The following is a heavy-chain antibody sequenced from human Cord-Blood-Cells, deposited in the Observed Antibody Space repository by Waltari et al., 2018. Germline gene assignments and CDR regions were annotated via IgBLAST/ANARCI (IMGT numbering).Heavy chain of an antibody. J-gene: IGHJ2*01. V-gene: IGHV4-34*01. CDR2: INHSGST. Sequence: QVQLQQWGAGLLKPSETLSLTCAVYGGSFSGYSWTWICQPPGKGLEWIGEINHSGSTNYNPSLKSRVTISVDTSKNQFSLKLSSVTAADTAVYYCARHVKGIRHWYFDLWGRGTLVTVSS. CDR1: GGSFSGYS. CDR3: ARHVKGIRHWYFDL.